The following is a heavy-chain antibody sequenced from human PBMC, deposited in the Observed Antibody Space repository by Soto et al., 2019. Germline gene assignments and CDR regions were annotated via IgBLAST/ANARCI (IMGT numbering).Heavy chain of an antibody. CDR1: GFTFSSYG. D-gene: IGHD5-18*01. CDR3: ARQFDTAMVYGLDY. Sequence: QVQLVESGGGVVQPGRSLRLSCAASGFTFSSYGMHWVRQAPGKGLEWVAVIWYDGSNKYYADSVKGRFTISRDNSKNTLYLQMNSLRAEDTAVYYCARQFDTAMVYGLDYWGQRTLVTVSS. V-gene: IGHV3-33*01. CDR2: IWYDGSNK. J-gene: IGHJ4*02.